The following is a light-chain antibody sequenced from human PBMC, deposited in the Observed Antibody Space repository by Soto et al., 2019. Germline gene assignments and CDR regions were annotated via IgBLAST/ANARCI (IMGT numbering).Light chain of an antibody. V-gene: IGKV3-20*01. CDR1: QSLSSSQ. CDR2: EAS. J-gene: IGKJ1*01. Sequence: ALTQAPFTLALSRRKRGTLSFRASQSLSSSQLAWYQQKPGQAPRLLIHEASSRAAGISDRFTGSGSGTDFTLTISRLEPDDFAMYYCQQYGSSSRAFGQGTKVDIK. CDR3: QQYGSSSRA.